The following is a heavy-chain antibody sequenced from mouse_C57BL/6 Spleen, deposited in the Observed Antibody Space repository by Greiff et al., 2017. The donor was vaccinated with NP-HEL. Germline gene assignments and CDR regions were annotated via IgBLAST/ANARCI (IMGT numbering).Heavy chain of an antibody. J-gene: IGHJ4*01. Sequence: VQLQQSGAELVKPGASVKISCKASGYAFSSYWMNWVKQRPGKGLEWIGQIYPGDGDTNYNGKFKGKATLTADKSSSTAYMQLSSLTSEDSAVYCGARHYGNDGYYYAMDYWGQGTSVTVSS. D-gene: IGHD2-2*01. CDR3: ARHYGNDGYYYAMDY. V-gene: IGHV1-80*01. CDR2: IYPGDGDT. CDR1: GYAFSSYW.